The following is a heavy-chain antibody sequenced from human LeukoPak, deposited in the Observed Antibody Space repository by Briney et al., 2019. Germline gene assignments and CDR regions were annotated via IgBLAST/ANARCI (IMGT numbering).Heavy chain of an antibody. CDR1: GGSISSGGYS. D-gene: IGHD2-2*01. CDR3: ARGRDIVVVPAAPHFDY. V-gene: IGHV4-30-2*01. Sequence: SETLSLTCAVSGGSISSGGYSWSWIRQPPGKGLEWIGYIYHSGSTYYNPSLKSRVTISVDRSKNQFSLKLSSVTAADTAVYYCARGRDIVVVPAAPHFDYWGQGTLVTVSS. J-gene: IGHJ4*02. CDR2: IYHSGST.